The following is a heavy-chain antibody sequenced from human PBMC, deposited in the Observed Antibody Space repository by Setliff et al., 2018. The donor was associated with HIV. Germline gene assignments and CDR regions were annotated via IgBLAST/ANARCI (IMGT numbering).Heavy chain of an antibody. Sequence: PGGSLRLSCAASGFTFKNCAMSWVRQTPGKGLEWVSAISGSGSTPYYSDSVKGRFTISRDNSKNTLYLQMNSLRAEDTAVYYCAKAARDYYDSSGYYIGIDYWGRGTLVTVSS. CDR1: GFTFKNCA. V-gene: IGHV3-23*01. CDR2: ISGSGSTP. CDR3: AKAARDYYDSSGYYIGIDY. D-gene: IGHD3-22*01. J-gene: IGHJ4*02.